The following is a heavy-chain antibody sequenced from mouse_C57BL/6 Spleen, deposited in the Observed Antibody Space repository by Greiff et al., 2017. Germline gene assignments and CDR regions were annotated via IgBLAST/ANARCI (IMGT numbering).Heavy chain of an antibody. V-gene: IGHV5-17*01. CDR2: ISSGSSTI. CDR3: ARKPIYYGSNYFDY. J-gene: IGHJ2*01. CDR1: GFTFSDYG. Sequence: EVKLVESGGGLVKPGGSLKLSCAASGFTFSDYGMHWVRQAPEKGLEWVAYISSGSSTIYYADTVKGRFTISRDNAKNTLFLQMTSLRSEDTAMYYCARKPIYYGSNYFDYWGQGTTLTVSS. D-gene: IGHD1-1*01.